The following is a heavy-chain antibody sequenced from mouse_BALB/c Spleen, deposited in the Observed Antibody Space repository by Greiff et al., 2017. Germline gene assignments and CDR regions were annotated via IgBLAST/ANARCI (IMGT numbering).Heavy chain of an antibody. CDR2: IWAGGST. J-gene: IGHJ3*01. CDR1: GFSLTSYG. CDR3: ARELYLLWYLAY. Sequence: QVQLKESGPGLVAPSQSLSITCTVSGFSLTSYGVHWVRQPPGKGLEWLGVIWAGGSTNYNSALMSRLSISKDNSKSQVFLKMNSLQTDDTAMYYCARELYLLWYLAYWGQGTLVTVSA. D-gene: IGHD2-1*01. V-gene: IGHV2-9*02.